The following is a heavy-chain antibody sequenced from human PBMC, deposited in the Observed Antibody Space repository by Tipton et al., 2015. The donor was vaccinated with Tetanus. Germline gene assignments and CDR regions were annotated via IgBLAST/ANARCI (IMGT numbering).Heavy chain of an antibody. D-gene: IGHD3-10*01. V-gene: IGHV5-51*01. CDR2: IYPGDSDA. J-gene: IGHJ1*01. Sequence: QSGPEVKKPGESLKISCQGSGYNFNPYWIAWVRQMPGKGLEWMGIIYPGDSDATYSPSFQGQVTISADKSISTAYLQWTSLKASDTAIYFCARLPKHYSASGSTWGQGTLVTVSS. CDR1: GYNFNPYW. CDR3: ARLPKHYSASGST.